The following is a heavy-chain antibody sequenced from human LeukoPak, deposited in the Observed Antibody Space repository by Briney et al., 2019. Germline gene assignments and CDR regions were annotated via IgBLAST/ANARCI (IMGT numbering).Heavy chain of an antibody. CDR3: AKVMDSLGYCTGGVCYRAIDF. D-gene: IGHD2-8*02. Sequence: GGSLRLSCAASGFTFSSYAMSWVREAPGKGLEWVSAISGSGGNTYYADSVKGRFTIARDNSKNTLYLQMNSLRAEDTAVYYCAKVMDSLGYCTGGVCYRAIDFWGQGTLVTVSS. CDR1: GFTFSSYA. V-gene: IGHV3-23*01. J-gene: IGHJ4*02. CDR2: ISGSGGNT.